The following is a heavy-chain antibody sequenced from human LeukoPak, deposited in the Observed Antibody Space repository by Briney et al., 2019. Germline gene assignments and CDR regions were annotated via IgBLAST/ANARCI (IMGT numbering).Heavy chain of an antibody. V-gene: IGHV4-59*01. CDR2: IYYSGST. CDR3: ARDKKDYYDSSGYYYFAFDI. D-gene: IGHD3-22*01. CDR1: GGSIRSYY. J-gene: IGHJ3*02. Sequence: NTSETLSLTCTVSGGSIRSYYWSWIRQPPGKGLEWIGYIYYSGSTNYNPSLKSRVTISVDTSKNLFSLKLSSVTAADTAVDYCARDKKDYYDSSGYYYFAFDIWGQGTMVNVSS.